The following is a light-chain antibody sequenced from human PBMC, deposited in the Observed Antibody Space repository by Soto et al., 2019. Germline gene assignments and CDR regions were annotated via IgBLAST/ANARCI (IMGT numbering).Light chain of an antibody. V-gene: IGKV3-11*01. Sequence: ESVLTQSPATLSLSPGERATLSCRASQSISSYFAWYQQKPGQAPRLLIYDTSTRATGIPARFSGSGSGTDLTLTISSLEPEDFAVYYCQQYGSSPLTFGGGTKVDI. CDR1: QSISSY. CDR2: DTS. J-gene: IGKJ4*01. CDR3: QQYGSSPLT.